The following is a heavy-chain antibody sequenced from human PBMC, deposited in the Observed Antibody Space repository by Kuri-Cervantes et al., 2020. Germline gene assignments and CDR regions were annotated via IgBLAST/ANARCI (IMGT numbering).Heavy chain of an antibody. CDR1: GFTFSSYG. CDR3: AKDRGITIFGVASFYY. Sequence: GGSLRLSCAASGFTFSSYGMHWVRQAPGKGLEWVAVISYDGNNNYYAESVKGRFTISRDYSKNTLYLQMNSLRDEDTAVYYCAKDRGITIFGVASFYYWGQGTLVTVSS. D-gene: IGHD3-3*01. CDR2: ISYDGNNN. J-gene: IGHJ4*02. V-gene: IGHV3-30*18.